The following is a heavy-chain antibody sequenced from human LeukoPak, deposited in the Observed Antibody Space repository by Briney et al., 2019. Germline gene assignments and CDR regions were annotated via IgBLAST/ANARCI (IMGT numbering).Heavy chain of an antibody. CDR2: INHSGST. Sequence: SETLSLTCAVYGGSFSGYYWSWIRQPPGKGLEWIGGINHSGSTNYNPSLKSRVAISVDTSKNQFSLKLSSVTAADTAVYYCARHRGKVVVPAAIRGAFDIWGQGTMVTVSS. V-gene: IGHV4-34*01. J-gene: IGHJ3*02. CDR1: GGSFSGYY. CDR3: ARHRGKVVVPAAIRGAFDI. D-gene: IGHD2-2*01.